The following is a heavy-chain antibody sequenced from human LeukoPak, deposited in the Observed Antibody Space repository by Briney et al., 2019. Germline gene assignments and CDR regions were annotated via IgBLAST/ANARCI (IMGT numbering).Heavy chain of an antibody. D-gene: IGHD6-19*01. V-gene: IGHV3-23*01. CDR2: ISGSGGST. CDR1: GFTFSSYA. J-gene: IGHJ4*02. CDR3: ARDYNSAWYTAFDY. Sequence: PGGSLRLSCAASGFTFSSYAMSWVRQAPGKGLEWVSAISGSGGSTYYADAVKGRFTISRDDSKNTLHLHMNSLRAEDTAVYYCARDYNSAWYTAFDYWGQGTLVTVSS.